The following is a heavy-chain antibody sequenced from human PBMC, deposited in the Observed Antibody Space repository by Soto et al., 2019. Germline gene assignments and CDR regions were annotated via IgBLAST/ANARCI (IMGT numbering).Heavy chain of an antibody. CDR2: INPCGGST. V-gene: IGHV1-46*01. CDR1: GFSFSDYF. J-gene: IGHJ6*02. D-gene: IGHD3-3*01. CDR3: ARIGYYDFWSGYYPPPYYYGMDV. Sequence: GASVKVSCKASGFSFSDYFMHWVRQAPGQGLEWMGIINPCGGSTNYAQKLQGRVTMTTDTSTSTAYMELRSLRSDDTAVYYCARIGYYDFWSGYYPPPYYYGMDVWGQGTTVTVS.